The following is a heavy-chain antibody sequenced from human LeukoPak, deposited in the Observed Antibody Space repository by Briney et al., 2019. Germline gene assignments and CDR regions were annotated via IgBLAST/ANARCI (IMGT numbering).Heavy chain of an antibody. V-gene: IGHV4-61*02. CDR3: AREFDS. J-gene: IGHJ4*02. Sequence: SETLSLTCTVSGGSISSGDYYWGWIRQPAGKGLEWIGRISASGRSHYNPSLKSRLTISIDTSKNQFSLMLSSVTATDTAVYYCAREFDSWGQGTLVTVSS. CDR2: ISASGRS. CDR1: GGSISSGDYY.